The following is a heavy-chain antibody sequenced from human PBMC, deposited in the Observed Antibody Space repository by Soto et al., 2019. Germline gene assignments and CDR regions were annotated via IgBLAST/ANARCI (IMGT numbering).Heavy chain of an antibody. CDR3: AREDIVVVPAAMPGNYWFDP. J-gene: IGHJ5*02. V-gene: IGHV1-3*01. Sequence: QVQLVQSGAEVKKPGASVKVSCKASGYTFTSYAMHWVRQAPGQRLEWMGWINAGNGNTKYSQKFQGRVTITRDTSASTAYKELGSLRSEDTAVYYCAREDIVVVPAAMPGNYWFDPWGQGTLVTVSS. CDR2: INAGNGNT. CDR1: GYTFTSYA. D-gene: IGHD2-2*01.